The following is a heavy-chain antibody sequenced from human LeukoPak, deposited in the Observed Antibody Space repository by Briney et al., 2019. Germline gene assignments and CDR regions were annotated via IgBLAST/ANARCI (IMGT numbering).Heavy chain of an antibody. Sequence: SETLSLTCTVSGGSISSGSYYWSWIRQPAGKGLEWIGRIYTSGSTNYNPSLKSRVTISVDTSKNQFSLKLSSVTAADTAVYYCAREPRILNWFDPWGQGTLVTVSS. CDR3: AREPRILNWFDP. V-gene: IGHV4-61*02. CDR2: IYTSGST. CDR1: GGSISSGSYY. J-gene: IGHJ5*02.